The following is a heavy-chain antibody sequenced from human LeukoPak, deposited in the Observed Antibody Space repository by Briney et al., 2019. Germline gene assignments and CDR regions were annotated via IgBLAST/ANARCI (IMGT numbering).Heavy chain of an antibody. CDR3: AKDYSSNWYNWFDP. Sequence: PGGSLRLSCVASGFTFSTYAMIWVRQPPGKGLEWVSAVSDGGGNTYYADSVKGRFTISRDNSKNTVYLQMNSLRAEDTAVYYCAKDYSSNWYNWFDPWGQGTLVTVSS. CDR1: GFTFSTYA. V-gene: IGHV3-23*01. CDR2: VSDGGGNT. J-gene: IGHJ5*02. D-gene: IGHD6-13*01.